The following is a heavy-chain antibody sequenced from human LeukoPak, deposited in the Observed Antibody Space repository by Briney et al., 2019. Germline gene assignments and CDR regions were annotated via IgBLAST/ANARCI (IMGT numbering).Heavy chain of an antibody. V-gene: IGHV4-39*01. CDR3: ARRRYCTGGSCYYFGY. D-gene: IGHD2-15*01. J-gene: IGHJ4*02. CDR1: GGSISSSSYY. CDR2: IYYTGST. Sequence: PSETLSLTCTVSGGSISSSSYYWGWIRQPPGKGLEWIGNIYYTGSTDYNPSLRSRVTISVDTSKNQFPLKLTSVTAADTAVYYCARRRYCTGGSCYYFGYWGQGTLVTVSS.